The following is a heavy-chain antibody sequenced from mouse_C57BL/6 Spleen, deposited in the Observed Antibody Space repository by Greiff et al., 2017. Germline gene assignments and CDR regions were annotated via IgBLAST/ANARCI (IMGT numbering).Heavy chain of an antibody. J-gene: IGHJ1*03. Sequence: VQLQQSGPVLVKPGASVKMSCKASGYTFTDYYMNWVKQSHGKCLEWIGVINPYNGGTSYNQKFKGKATLTVDKSSSTAYMGLNSLTSEDSAVYYCASYPSDFDVWGTGTTVTVSS. CDR1: GYTFTDYY. CDR2: INPYNGGT. V-gene: IGHV1-19*01. CDR3: ASYPSDFDV. D-gene: IGHD2-10*01.